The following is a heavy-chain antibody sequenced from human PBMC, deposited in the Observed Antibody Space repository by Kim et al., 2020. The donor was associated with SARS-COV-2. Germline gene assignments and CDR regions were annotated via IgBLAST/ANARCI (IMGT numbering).Heavy chain of an antibody. CDR3: AKASITMIVVAPDY. J-gene: IGHJ4*02. V-gene: IGHV3-23*01. CDR1: GFTFSSYA. CDR2: ISGSGGST. Sequence: GGSLRLSCAASGFTFSSYAMSWVRQAPGKGLEWVSAISGSGGSTYYADTVKGRYTISRDNSKNTLYLQMNSLRAEDTAVYYCAKASITMIVVAPDYWGQGTLVTVSS. D-gene: IGHD3-22*01.